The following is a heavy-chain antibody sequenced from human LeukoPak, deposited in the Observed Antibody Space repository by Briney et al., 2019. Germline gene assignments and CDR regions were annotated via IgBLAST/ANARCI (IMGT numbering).Heavy chain of an antibody. CDR2: ISYDGSNK. J-gene: IGHJ3*02. Sequence: GGSLRLSCAASGFTFSDHYMDWVRQAPGKGLEWVAVISYDGSNKYYADSVKGRFTISRDNSKNTLYLQMNSLRAGDTAVYYCASAEARHDAFDIWGQGTMVTVSS. V-gene: IGHV3-30*03. CDR1: GFTFSDHY. D-gene: IGHD6-6*01. CDR3: ASAEARHDAFDI.